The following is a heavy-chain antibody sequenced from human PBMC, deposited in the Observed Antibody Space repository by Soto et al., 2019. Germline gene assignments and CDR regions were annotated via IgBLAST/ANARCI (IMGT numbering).Heavy chain of an antibody. V-gene: IGHV3-9*01. J-gene: IGHJ4*02. CDR1: GFTFDDYA. Sequence: GGSLRLSCAASGFTFDDYAMHWDRQTPGKGLEWVSGISWNSGSIGYADSVKGRFTISRDNAKNSLYLQMNSLRAEDTALYYCAKEKVVAAKGLGFDYWGQGTLVTSPQ. D-gene: IGHD2-15*01. CDR3: AKEKVVAAKGLGFDY. CDR2: ISWNSGSI.